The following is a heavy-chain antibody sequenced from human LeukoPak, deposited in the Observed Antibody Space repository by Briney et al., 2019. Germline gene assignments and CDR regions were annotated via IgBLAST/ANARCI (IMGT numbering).Heavy chain of an antibody. V-gene: IGHV1-69*13. CDR3: ARADMDRGVIIPPAY. Sequence: ASVKVSCKVSGGTFSSYTITWVRQAPRQGLEWMGGIIPNFDITNYAQKLQGRVTITADESTSTAYMELSSLTPEDTALYYCARADMDRGVIIPPAYWGQGTLVTVSS. CDR1: GGTFSSYT. J-gene: IGHJ4*02. D-gene: IGHD3-10*01. CDR2: IIPNFDIT.